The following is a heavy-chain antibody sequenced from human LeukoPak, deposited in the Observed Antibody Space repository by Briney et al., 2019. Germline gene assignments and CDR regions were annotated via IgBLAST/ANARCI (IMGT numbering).Heavy chain of an antibody. CDR3: AKDWRLRGSYRFDP. J-gene: IGHJ5*02. V-gene: IGHV3-23*01. D-gene: IGHD1-26*01. CDR1: GFTFSSYA. Sequence: GGSLRLSCAASGFTFSSYAMSWVRQAPGKGLEWVSAISGSGGSTYYADSVKGRFTISRDSSKNTLYLQMNSLRAEDTAVYYCAKDWRLRGSYRFDPWGQGTLVTVSS. CDR2: ISGSGGST.